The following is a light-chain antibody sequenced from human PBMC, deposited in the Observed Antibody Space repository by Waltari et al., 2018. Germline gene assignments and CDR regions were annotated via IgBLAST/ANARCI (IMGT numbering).Light chain of an antibody. J-gene: IGKJ3*01. V-gene: IGKV3-20*01. CDR2: GAS. CDR3: QQYGSSPET. CDR1: QRVSSSY. Sequence: EIVLTQSPGTLSLSPGERATLSCRASQRVSSSYLAWYQQKPGQAPRLLIYGASSRATGIPDRFSGSGSGTDFTLTISRLEPEDFAAYYCQQYGSSPETFGPGTKVDIK.